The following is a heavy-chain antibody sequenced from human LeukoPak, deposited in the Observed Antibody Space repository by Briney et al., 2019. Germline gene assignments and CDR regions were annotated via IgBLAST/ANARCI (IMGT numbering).Heavy chain of an antibody. V-gene: IGHV3-53*01. CDR1: GFIFGSYN. Sequence: GGSLRLSCAASGFIFGSYNMNWVRQAPGKGLEWVSVIRSGGDTHYADSVKGRFTISRDDSKNTLYLQMNSLRTEDTAVYYCAREENGGVYDDGFDIWGHGTMVTVSS. J-gene: IGHJ3*02. CDR2: IRSGGDT. D-gene: IGHD5/OR15-5a*01. CDR3: AREENGGVYDDGFDI.